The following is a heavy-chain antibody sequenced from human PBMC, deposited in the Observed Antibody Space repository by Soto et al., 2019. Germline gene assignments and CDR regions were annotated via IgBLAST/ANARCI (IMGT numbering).Heavy chain of an antibody. D-gene: IGHD4-17*01. CDR2: IYYSGST. J-gene: IGHJ4*02. V-gene: IGHV4-59*01. CDR1: GASISSYF. Sequence: PSETLSLTCTVSGASISSYFWNWIRQPPGKGLEWIGYIYYSGSTNYNPSLKSRVTISVDTSKNQFSLKLNSVTAADTAVYYCARDGDYGMKFDYWGQGTLVTVSS. CDR3: ARDGDYGMKFDY.